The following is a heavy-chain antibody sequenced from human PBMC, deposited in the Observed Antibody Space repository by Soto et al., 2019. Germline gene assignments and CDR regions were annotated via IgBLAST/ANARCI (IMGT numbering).Heavy chain of an antibody. CDR3: ARVAGALLPFDY. Sequence: PGGSPRLSCAASGFTFTKYAMTLFRQAPGKGLEWLSALASSGDKTSYADSVKGRFTISRDIAKSMVYLQLNSLRAEDTAIYYCARVAGALLPFDYWGQGILVTVSS. D-gene: IGHD7-27*01. CDR2: LASSGDKT. CDR1: GFTFTKYA. V-gene: IGHV3-23*01. J-gene: IGHJ4*02.